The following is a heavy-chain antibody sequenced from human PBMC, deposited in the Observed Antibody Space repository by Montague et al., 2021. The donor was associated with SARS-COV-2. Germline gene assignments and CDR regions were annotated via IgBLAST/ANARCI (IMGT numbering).Heavy chain of an antibody. CDR3: VRPLWFGDSDYYFDS. V-gene: IGHV3-74*01. CDR2: IRPDGTST. CDR1: GFTFRSYW. Sequence: SLRLSCAASGFTFRSYWMHWVRQVPGRGLAWVSRIRPDGTSTHYAASVKGRFVISRDNAKNTLFLEMTNLRVDDTAIYYCVRPLWFGDSDYYFDSWGQGTLVSVSS. J-gene: IGHJ4*02. D-gene: IGHD3-10*01.